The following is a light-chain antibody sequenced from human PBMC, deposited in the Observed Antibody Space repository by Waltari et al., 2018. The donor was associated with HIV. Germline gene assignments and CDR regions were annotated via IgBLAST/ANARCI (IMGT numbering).Light chain of an antibody. CDR3: CSYAGSSTWV. V-gene: IGLV2-23*02. CDR2: EVT. CDR1: SSDVGSYNL. Sequence: QSALTQPASVSGSPGQSITISCTGTSSDVGSYNLVSWYQQNPGKAPKLRIYEVTKRPSGVSNRFSGSKSGNTASLTISGLQAEDEANYYCCSYAGSSTWVFGGGTKLTVL. J-gene: IGLJ3*02.